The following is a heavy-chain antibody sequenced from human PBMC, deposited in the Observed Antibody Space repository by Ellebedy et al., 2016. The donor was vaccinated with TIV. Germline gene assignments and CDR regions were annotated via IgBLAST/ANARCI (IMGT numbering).Heavy chain of an antibody. CDR3: ARARESSGSVDY. J-gene: IGHJ4*02. Sequence: SETLSLXCTVSGGSISSSSYYWSWIRQPPGKGLEWIGYIYYSGSTYYNPSLKSRVTISVDTSKNQFSLKLSSVTAADTAVYYCARARESSGSVDYWGQGTLVTVSS. CDR1: GGSISSSSYY. V-gene: IGHV4-61*05. D-gene: IGHD3-10*01. CDR2: IYYSGST.